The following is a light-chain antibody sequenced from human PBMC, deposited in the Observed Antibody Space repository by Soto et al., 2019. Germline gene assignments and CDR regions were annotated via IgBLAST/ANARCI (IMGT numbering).Light chain of an antibody. CDR1: SGDVGGYNY. CDR3: CSYATSDTYV. V-gene: IGLV2-11*01. Sequence: QSALSQPRSVSGSPGQSVTISCTGTSGDVGGYNYVSWYQQHPGKAPKVTISDVNKRPSGVPDRFSGSKSGNTASLTISGLQAEDEADYYCCSYATSDTYVFGTGTKVPVL. J-gene: IGLJ1*01. CDR2: DVN.